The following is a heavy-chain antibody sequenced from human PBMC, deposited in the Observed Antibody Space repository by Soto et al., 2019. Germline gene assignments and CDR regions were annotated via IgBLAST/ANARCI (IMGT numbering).Heavy chain of an antibody. CDR1: GYTFTSYT. CDR3: ARGGSLYFYFDL. Sequence: QVQLVQSGAEVKKPGASVKVSCKASGYTFTSYTMHWVRQAPGQRLEWMGWINAGNGNTKYSQKFQGRVTITRDTSASTAYRELSSLRSEDTAVYYWARGGSLYFYFDLWARDTLGTGST. V-gene: IGHV1-3*01. J-gene: IGHJ2*01. D-gene: IGHD1-26*01. CDR2: INAGNGNT.